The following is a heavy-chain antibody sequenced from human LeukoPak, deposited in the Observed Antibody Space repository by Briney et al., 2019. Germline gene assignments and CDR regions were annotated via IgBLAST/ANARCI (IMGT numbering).Heavy chain of an antibody. CDR2: ISSNGGNI. V-gene: IGHV3-48*03. J-gene: IGHJ4*02. CDR1: GFTFSDYE. Sequence: GGSLRLSCAASGFTFSDYEMNWVRQAPGKGLEWVSYISSNGGNIYYADSVKGRFTISRDNAKNSLYLQMNSLRAEDTAVYYCARTHSSGWYIPVDYWGQGTLVTVSS. CDR3: ARTHSSGWYIPVDY. D-gene: IGHD6-19*01.